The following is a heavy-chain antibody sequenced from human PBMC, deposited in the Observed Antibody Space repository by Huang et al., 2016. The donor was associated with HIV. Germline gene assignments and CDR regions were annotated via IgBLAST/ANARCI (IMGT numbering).Heavy chain of an antibody. Sequence: QVQLVQSGAEVKKPGSSVKVSCRASGGTFSSCGLSWVRQAPGQGLEWVGGIIPIFGTPNYAQKFQGRVTITADESTSTAYMELSSLRSEDTAVYYCARWEAAADNNWFDPWGQGTLVTVSS. V-gene: IGHV1-69*01. CDR3: ARWEAAADNNWFDP. D-gene: IGHD6-13*01. CDR1: GGTFSSCG. J-gene: IGHJ5*02. CDR2: IIPIFGTP.